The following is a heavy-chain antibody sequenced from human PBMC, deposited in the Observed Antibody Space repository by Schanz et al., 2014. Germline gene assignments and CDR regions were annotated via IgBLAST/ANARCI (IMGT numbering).Heavy chain of an antibody. CDR1: GFTFSDYS. D-gene: IGHD1-26*01. V-gene: IGHV3-15*01. J-gene: IGHJ6*02. Sequence: EVHLVESGGGLVKPGGSLRLSCGASGFTFSDYSMNWVRQAPGKGLEWLGRIQGGASAGTTDYAAPVKGRFTISRDDSKNTMYLQMNSLKTEDTAVYYCKWELHVYYGMDVWGQGTAVTVSS. CDR3: KWELHVYYGMDV. CDR2: IQGGASAGTT.